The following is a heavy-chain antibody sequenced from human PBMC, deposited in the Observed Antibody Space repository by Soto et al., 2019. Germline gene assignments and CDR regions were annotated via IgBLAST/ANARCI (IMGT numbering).Heavy chain of an antibody. CDR3: ARARDILPGYPWFDP. D-gene: IGHD3-9*01. Sequence: ASVKVSCKASGYTFTSYAMHWVRQAPGQRLEWMGWINAGNGNTKYSQKFQGRVTITRDTSASTAYMELSSLRSEDTAVYYCARARDILPGYPWFDPWGQGTLVTVSS. CDR1: GYTFTSYA. CDR2: INAGNGNT. J-gene: IGHJ5*02. V-gene: IGHV1-3*01.